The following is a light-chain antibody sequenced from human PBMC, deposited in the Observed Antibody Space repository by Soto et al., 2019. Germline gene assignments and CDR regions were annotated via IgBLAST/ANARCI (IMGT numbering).Light chain of an antibody. Sequence: QSALTQPPSASGSPGQSVTISCTGTSSDVGANNYVSWYQQHPGKAPKLMLYEVTKRPSGVPDRFSGSKSGNTASLTVSGLQAEDEADYYCSSSAGTNRVSGTGTKVNVL. CDR1: SSDVGANNY. CDR2: EVT. J-gene: IGLJ1*01. CDR3: SSSAGTNRV. V-gene: IGLV2-8*01.